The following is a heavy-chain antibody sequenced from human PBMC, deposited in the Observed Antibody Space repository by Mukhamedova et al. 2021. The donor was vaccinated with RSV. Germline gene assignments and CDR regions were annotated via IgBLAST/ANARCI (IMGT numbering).Heavy chain of an antibody. CDR3: ARGSGSYYFDY. CDR2: ISSSSSYI. V-gene: IGHV3-21*01. J-gene: IGHJ4*02. Sequence: VRQAPGKGLEWVSSISSSSSYIYYADSVKGRFTISRDNAKNSLYLQMNSLRAEDTAVYYCARGSGSYYFDYWGQGTLVTVPS. D-gene: IGHD1-26*01.